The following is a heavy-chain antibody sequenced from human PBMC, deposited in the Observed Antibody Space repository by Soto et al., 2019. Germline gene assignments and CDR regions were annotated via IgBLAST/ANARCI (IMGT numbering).Heavy chain of an antibody. CDR3: AREANWISERGFDS. V-gene: IGHV1-69*12. CDR2: VIPMFGTT. Sequence: QVRLEQSGAELRKPGSSVKVSCKASGATFSSFATNWVRQAPGQGLEWMGGVIPMFGTTNYEQKFQGRITTSADQSTSTAYMELRDLTSEATAMYYCAREANWISERGFDSWGQGTLVTVSS. J-gene: IGHJ4*02. CDR1: GATFSSFA. D-gene: IGHD1-20*01.